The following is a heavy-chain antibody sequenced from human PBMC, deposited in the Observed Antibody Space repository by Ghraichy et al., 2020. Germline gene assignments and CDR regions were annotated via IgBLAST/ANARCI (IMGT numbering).Heavy chain of an antibody. V-gene: IGHV4-30-2*01. Sequence: SETLSLTWAVSGGSISSGGYSWSWIRQPPGKGLEWIGYIYHSGSTYYNPSLKSRVTISVDRSKNQFSLKLSSVTAADTAVYYCARAAEVVPGIGWFDPWGQGTLVTVSS. CDR3: ARAAEVVPGIGWFDP. CDR1: GGSISSGGYS. CDR2: IYHSGST. D-gene: IGHD2-2*01. J-gene: IGHJ5*02.